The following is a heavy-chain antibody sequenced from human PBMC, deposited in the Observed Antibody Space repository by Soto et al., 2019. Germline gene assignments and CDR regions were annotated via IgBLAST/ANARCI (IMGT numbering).Heavy chain of an antibody. D-gene: IGHD3-3*01. J-gene: IGHJ4*02. V-gene: IGHV4-30-4*02. CDR2: IYHSGST. Sequence: SETLSLTCTVSGGSISNGDYYWSWIRQPPGKGLEWIGYIYHSGSTYYNPSLKSRVTVSVDTSKNQFSLKLSSVTAADTAVYYCARGQRSLLLRFLEWSSPYYFDYWGQATLVTVSS. CDR3: ARGQRSLLLRFLEWSSPYYFDY. CDR1: GGSISNGDYY.